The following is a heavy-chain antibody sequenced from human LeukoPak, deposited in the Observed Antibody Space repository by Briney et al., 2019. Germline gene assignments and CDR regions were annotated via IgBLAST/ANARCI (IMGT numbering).Heavy chain of an antibody. J-gene: IGHJ4*02. CDR2: ISSSSSYI. CDR1: GFSFSSYS. D-gene: IGHD3-22*01. CDR3: AKDPAGYDSSGYLLDY. Sequence: GGSLGLSCAASGFSFSSYSMNWVRQAPGKGLEWVSSISSSSSYIYYADSVKGRFTISRDNAKNSLYLQMNSLRAEDTAVYYCAKDPAGYDSSGYLLDYWGQGTLVTVSS. V-gene: IGHV3-21*01.